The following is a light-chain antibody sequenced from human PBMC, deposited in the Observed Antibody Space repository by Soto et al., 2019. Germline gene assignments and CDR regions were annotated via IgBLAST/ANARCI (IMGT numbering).Light chain of an antibody. CDR1: QSLLHSNGYNS. Sequence: DIVMTQSPLSLPVTPGEPASISCRSRQSLLHSNGYNSLDWYLQNPGHSPQLLIYLTSNRASGVTERFSGSGCGTDFKLKISRVEAESVGVYDCMQDFHTPWTFGNGTKVEIK. J-gene: IGKJ1*01. CDR2: LTS. CDR3: MQDFHTPWT. V-gene: IGKV2-28*01.